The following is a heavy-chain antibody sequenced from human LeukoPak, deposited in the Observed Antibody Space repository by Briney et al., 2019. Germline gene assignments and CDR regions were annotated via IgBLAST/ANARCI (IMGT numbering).Heavy chain of an antibody. CDR1: GDSISSTIYY. V-gene: IGHV4-39*07. CDR3: ARESRYSDYGFDY. CDR2: IYYSGNA. D-gene: IGHD5-12*01. Sequence: SETLSLTCSVSGDSISSTIYYWGWIRQPPGKGLEWIGSIYYSGNADYNPSLKSRVTISVDTSKNQFSLRLSSMTAADTALYFCARESRYSDYGFDYXXQGTLVTVSS. J-gene: IGHJ4*02.